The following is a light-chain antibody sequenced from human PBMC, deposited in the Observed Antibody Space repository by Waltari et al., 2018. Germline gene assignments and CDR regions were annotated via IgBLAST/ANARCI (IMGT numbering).Light chain of an antibody. J-gene: IGKJ1*01. CDR3: QMYVKLPAT. CDR1: QSVGRS. V-gene: IGKV3-20*01. Sequence: EVVLTQSPGTLSLSPGEGATLSCRASQSVGRSLAWYQQKPGQAPRLLIYDASSRATGIPDRCSGSGSGKDFSLTISRLEPEDVAVYYCQMYVKLPATFGQGTKVEIK. CDR2: DAS.